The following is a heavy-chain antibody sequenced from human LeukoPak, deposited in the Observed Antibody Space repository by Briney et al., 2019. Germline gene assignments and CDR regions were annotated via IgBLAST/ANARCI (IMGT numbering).Heavy chain of an antibody. J-gene: IGHJ2*01. Sequence: SQTLSLTCAVSGGSISSGGYSWSWIRQPPGKGLEWIGYIYHSGSTYYNPSLKSRVTISVDRSKNQFSLKLSSVTAADTAVYYCARAGCSGGSCYSRYFDLWGRGTLVTVSS. V-gene: IGHV4-30-2*01. CDR2: IYHSGST. CDR1: GGSISSGGYS. CDR3: ARAGCSGGSCYSRYFDL. D-gene: IGHD2-15*01.